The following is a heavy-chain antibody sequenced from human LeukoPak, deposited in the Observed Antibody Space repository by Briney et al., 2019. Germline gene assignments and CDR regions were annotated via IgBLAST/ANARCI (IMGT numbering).Heavy chain of an antibody. Sequence: GGSLRLSCAASGFTFSKAWMSWVRQAPGKGLEWVGQIKSKTDGGTTGYAAPVKGRFTISRDDSKNSLYLLMNSLKTEDTAVYYCTTEDYGDYVPDYWGQGTLVTVSS. CDR1: GFTFSKAW. CDR2: IKSKTDGGTT. D-gene: IGHD4-17*01. J-gene: IGHJ4*02. CDR3: TTEDYGDYVPDY. V-gene: IGHV3-15*01.